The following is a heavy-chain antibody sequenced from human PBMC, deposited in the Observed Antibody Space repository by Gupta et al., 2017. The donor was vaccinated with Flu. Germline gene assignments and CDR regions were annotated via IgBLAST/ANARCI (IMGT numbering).Heavy chain of an antibody. Sequence: EWVSYISSSGSTIYYADSVKGRFTISRDNAKNSLYLQMNSLRAEDTAVYYCARDSNFWSNYFDYWGQGTLVTVSS. V-gene: IGHV3-48*03. J-gene: IGHJ4*02. CDR3: ARDSNFWSNYFDY. CDR2: ISSSGSTI. D-gene: IGHD3-3*01.